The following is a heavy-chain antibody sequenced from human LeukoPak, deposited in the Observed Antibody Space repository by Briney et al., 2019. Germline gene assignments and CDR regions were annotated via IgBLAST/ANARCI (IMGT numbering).Heavy chain of an antibody. CDR1: GGSIRSSYYY. D-gene: IGHD5-24*01. V-gene: IGHV4-39*01. CDR3: AKWLLFNRYYYGIDV. J-gene: IGHJ6*02. Sequence: PSETLSLTCTVSGGSIRSSYYYWGWIRQPPGKGLEWIGSIYYSGSTYYNPSLKDRVTISVDTSKNQFSLRLSSVNPADTAVYYCAKWLLFNRYYYGIDVWGRGTTVTVSS. CDR2: IYYSGST.